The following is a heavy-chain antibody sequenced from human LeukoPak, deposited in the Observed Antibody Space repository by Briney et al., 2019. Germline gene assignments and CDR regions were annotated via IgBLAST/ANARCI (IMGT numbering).Heavy chain of an antibody. V-gene: IGHV3-23*01. CDR1: GFTFSSSG. J-gene: IGHJ4*02. CDR2: ISASGGST. Sequence: QLGGSLRLSCVASGFTFSSSGMSWVRQSPGEGLEWVCSISASGGSTYYADSVKGRFTISRDNAKNTLYLQMHSLRADDTALYYCANRATYYFDYWGQGNLVTVSS. CDR3: ANRATYYFDY.